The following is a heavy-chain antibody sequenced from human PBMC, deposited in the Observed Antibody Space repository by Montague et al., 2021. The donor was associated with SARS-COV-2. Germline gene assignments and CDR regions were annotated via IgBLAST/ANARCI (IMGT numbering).Heavy chain of an antibody. Sequence: TLSLTCTISGDFVSSDGYYWSWIRQHPGKGLEWIGDIYYSGSTHYXXXLKSRVTISVDTSKNQFSLKLSSVTAADTAVYYCAREVMGSVNYYQARKYGLDIWGQGTTVTVSS. V-gene: IGHV4-31*03. J-gene: IGHJ6*02. CDR3: AREVMGSVNYYQARKYGLDI. D-gene: IGHD3-10*01. CDR1: GDFVSSDGYY. CDR2: IYYSGST.